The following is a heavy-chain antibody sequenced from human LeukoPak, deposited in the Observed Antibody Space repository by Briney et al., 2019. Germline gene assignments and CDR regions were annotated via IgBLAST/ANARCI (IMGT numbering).Heavy chain of an antibody. V-gene: IGHV3-30*04. D-gene: IGHD6-13*01. CDR2: ISYDGSNK. J-gene: IGHJ4*02. Sequence: PGRSLRLSCAASGFTFSSYAMHWVRQAPGKGLEWVAVISYDGSNKDYADSVKGRFTISRDNPKNTLYLQMNSLRAEDTAVYYCARDIYSSSWYPLVYWGQGTLVTVSS. CDR3: ARDIYSSSWYPLVY. CDR1: GFTFSSYA.